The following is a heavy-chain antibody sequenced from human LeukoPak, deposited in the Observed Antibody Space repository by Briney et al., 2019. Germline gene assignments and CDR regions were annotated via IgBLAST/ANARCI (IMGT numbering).Heavy chain of an antibody. CDR1: GFAFSSYG. J-gene: IGHJ4*02. V-gene: IGHV3-30*02. CDR3: ARVSGWYRGGSDY. Sequence: PGGSLRLSCAASGFAFSSYGMHWVRQAPGKGLEWVAFIRYDGSNKYYADSVKGRFTISRDNSKNTLYLQMNSLRAEDTAAYYCARVSGWYRGGSDYWGQGTLVTVSS. CDR2: IRYDGSNK. D-gene: IGHD6-19*01.